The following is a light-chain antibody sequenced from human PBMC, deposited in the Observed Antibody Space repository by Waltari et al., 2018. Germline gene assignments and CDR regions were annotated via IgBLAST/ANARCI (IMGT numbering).Light chain of an antibody. CDR2: AAS. Sequence: DVQMTQSPSALSASVEDRFTITCRASQGITNSLAWYQQKPGKAPKLLLSAASRLEGGVPSRFSGSGSGTDYTLIISSLQPEDFATYYCQQSYSTLWTFGQGTKVEIK. CDR1: QGITNS. J-gene: IGKJ1*01. V-gene: IGKV1-NL1*01. CDR3: QQSYSTLWT.